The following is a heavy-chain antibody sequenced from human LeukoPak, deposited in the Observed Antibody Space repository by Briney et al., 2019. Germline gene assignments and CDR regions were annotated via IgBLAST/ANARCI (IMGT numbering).Heavy chain of an antibody. Sequence: PSETLSLTCTVSGGSISSGGYYWSWIRQPPGKGLEWIGEIYHSGSTNYNPSLKSRVTISVDKSKNQFSLKLSSVTAADTVVYYCARKYYYDSSGPNLDYWGQGTLVTVSS. J-gene: IGHJ4*02. CDR2: IYHSGST. D-gene: IGHD3-22*01. V-gene: IGHV4-30-2*01. CDR1: GGSISSGGYY. CDR3: ARKYYYDSSGPNLDY.